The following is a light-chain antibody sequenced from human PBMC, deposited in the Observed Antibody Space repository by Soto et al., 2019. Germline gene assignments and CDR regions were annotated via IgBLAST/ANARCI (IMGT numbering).Light chain of an antibody. CDR2: GAS. V-gene: IGKV3-20*01. CDR1: QSVSSSY. Sequence: ESVLTQSPGTLSLSPGERATLSCRARQSVSSSYLAWYQQKPGQAPRLLIYGASSRATGIPDRFSGSGSGTDFTLTISRLEPEDFAVYYCQQYGSSPPVITFGQGTRLEIK. CDR3: QQYGSSPPVIT. J-gene: IGKJ5*01.